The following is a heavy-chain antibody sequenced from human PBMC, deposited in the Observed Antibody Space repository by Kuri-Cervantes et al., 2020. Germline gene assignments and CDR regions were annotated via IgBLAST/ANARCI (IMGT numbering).Heavy chain of an antibody. J-gene: IGHJ4*02. CDR2: ISGSGGST. Sequence: GESLKISCAASGFTFSSYAMSWVRQAPGKGLEWVSAISGSGGSTYYADSVKGRFTISRDNAKNSLYLQMNNLRGEDTAVYYCARYGYGYARPFDYWGQGFLVTVSS. D-gene: IGHD2-2*01. V-gene: IGHV3-23*01. CDR1: GFTFSSYA. CDR3: ARYGYGYARPFDY.